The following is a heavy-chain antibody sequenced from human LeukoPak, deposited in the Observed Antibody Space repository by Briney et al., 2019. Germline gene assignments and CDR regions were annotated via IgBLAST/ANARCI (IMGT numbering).Heavy chain of an antibody. CDR3: ARDPPYYYDSSGYFDY. V-gene: IGHV3-74*01. J-gene: IGHJ4*02. CDR2: INPDGSTT. CDR1: GFIFSSYW. Sequence: GGSLRLSCAASGFIFSSYWMNWVRQAPGEGLVWVSLINPDGSTTTYADSVKGRFTISRDNSKNTLYLQMNSLRAEDTAVYYCARDPPYYYDSSGYFDYWGQGTLVTVSS. D-gene: IGHD3-22*01.